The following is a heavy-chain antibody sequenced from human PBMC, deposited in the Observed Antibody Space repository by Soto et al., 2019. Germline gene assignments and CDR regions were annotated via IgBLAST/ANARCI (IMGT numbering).Heavy chain of an antibody. Sequence: GGSLRLSCAASGFTFSSYGMHWVRQAPGRGLEWVAVISYDGSNNYYADSVKGRFTVSRDNSKNTLYLQMNSLRAEDTAVYYCAKEARTPAAIGEYYHYYGMDVWGQGTTVTVSS. J-gene: IGHJ6*02. CDR3: AKEARTPAAIGEYYHYYGMDV. D-gene: IGHD2-2*02. CDR2: ISYDGSNN. CDR1: GFTFSSYG. V-gene: IGHV3-30*18.